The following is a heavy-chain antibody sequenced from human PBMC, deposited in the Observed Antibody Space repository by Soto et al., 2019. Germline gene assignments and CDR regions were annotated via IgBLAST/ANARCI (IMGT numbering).Heavy chain of an antibody. CDR1: GFNFKKFA. V-gene: IGHV3-23*01. D-gene: IGHD6-19*01. J-gene: IGHJ1*01. CDR3: AKADGEQWLIPHLDN. Sequence: PGGSLRLSCEASGFNFKKFAMGWVRQAPGEGLEWVSGISCCGGFTFYADSVKGRFSLARDDSKNTLSLQLNSLRVEDTAHYYCAKADGEQWLIPHLDNWGQGTQVTVSS. CDR2: ISCCGGFT.